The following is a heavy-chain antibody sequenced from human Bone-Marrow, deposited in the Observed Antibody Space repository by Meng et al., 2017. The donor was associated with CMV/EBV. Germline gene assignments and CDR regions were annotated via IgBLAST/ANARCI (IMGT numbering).Heavy chain of an antibody. CDR1: GYSFTNYW. J-gene: IGHJ6*02. CDR3: ARRLGMGDYYYYGMDV. D-gene: IGHD7-27*01. Sequence: GSLKISCKGSGYSFTNYWIGWVRQMPGKGLEWMGIIYPGDSDTRYSPSFQGQVTISADKSISTAYLQWSSLKASDTAMYFCARRLGMGDYYYYGMDVWGQGTTVTVSS. CDR2: IYPGDSDT. V-gene: IGHV5-51*01.